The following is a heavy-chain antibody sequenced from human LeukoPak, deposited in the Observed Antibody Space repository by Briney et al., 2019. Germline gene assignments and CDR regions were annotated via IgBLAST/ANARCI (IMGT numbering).Heavy chain of an antibody. CDR3: EKDFSPGRGYSGYDRRKYFDY. J-gene: IGHJ4*02. CDR1: GWSFSAYY. Sequence: SETLSLTCAAYGWSFSAYYWSWIRQPPGKGLEWVGEINHGGSTNYNPSLKSRVTISVDTSKNQFSLKLSSVTDADTAVYYCEKDFSPGRGYSGYDRRKYFDYWGQGTLVTVSS. D-gene: IGHD5-12*01. CDR2: INHGGST. V-gene: IGHV4-34*01.